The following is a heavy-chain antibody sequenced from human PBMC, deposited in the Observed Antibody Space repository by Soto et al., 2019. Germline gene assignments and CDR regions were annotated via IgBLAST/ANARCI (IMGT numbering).Heavy chain of an antibody. CDR2: ISYDGSNK. CDR3: ARDSGYDFWSGYYDY. CDR1: GFTFSSYA. Sequence: GGSLRLSCAASGFTFSSYAMHWVRQAPGKGLEWVAVISYDGSNKYYADSVKGRFTISRDNSKNTLYLQMNSLRAEDTAVYYCARDSGYDFWSGYYDYWGQGTLVTVSS. V-gene: IGHV3-30-3*01. D-gene: IGHD3-3*01. J-gene: IGHJ4*02.